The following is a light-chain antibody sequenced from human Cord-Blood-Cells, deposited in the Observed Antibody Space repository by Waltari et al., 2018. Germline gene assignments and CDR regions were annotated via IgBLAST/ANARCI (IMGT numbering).Light chain of an antibody. Sequence: QSALTQPASVSGSPGQSITISCTGTSSDVGGYNYVSWYQKHPGKAPKLMIYDVSNRPSGGSNRFSGSKSGNTASLTISGLQAEDEADYYCSSYTSSSTLVFGGGTKLTVL. CDR1: SSDVGGYNY. V-gene: IGLV2-14*01. CDR3: SSYTSSSTLV. J-gene: IGLJ3*02. CDR2: DVS.